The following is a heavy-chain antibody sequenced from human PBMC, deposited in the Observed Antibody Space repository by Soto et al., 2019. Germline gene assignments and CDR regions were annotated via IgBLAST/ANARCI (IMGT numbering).Heavy chain of an antibody. D-gene: IGHD6-19*01. CDR2: IYHSGSI. CDR1: SGSISSTNW. Sequence: QVQLQESGPELVKPSGTLSLSCVVSSGSISSTNWWGWVRQPPGRGLEWIGAIYHSGSINYNPSLRSRVTISVDKSKNQFSLNLISVTAADTAVYFCVKEGSGWSYLDHWGQGILVTVSS. J-gene: IGHJ4*02. CDR3: VKEGSGWSYLDH. V-gene: IGHV4-4*02.